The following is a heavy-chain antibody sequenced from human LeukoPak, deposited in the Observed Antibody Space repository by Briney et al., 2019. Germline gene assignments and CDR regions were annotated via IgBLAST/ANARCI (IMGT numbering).Heavy chain of an antibody. CDR1: GGYISSSSYY. CDR3: ARREQQLGWFDP. Sequence: KPSETLSLTCTVSGGYISSSSYYWGWIRQPPGKGLEWIGSIYYSGSTYYNPSLKSRVTISVDTSKNQFSLKLSSVTAADTAVYYCARREQQLGWFDPWGQGTLVTVSS. J-gene: IGHJ5*02. D-gene: IGHD6-13*01. V-gene: IGHV4-39*01. CDR2: IYYSGST.